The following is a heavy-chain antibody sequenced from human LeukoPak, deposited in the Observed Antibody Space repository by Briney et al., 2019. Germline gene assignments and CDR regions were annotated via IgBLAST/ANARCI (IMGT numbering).Heavy chain of an antibody. CDR3: AKGLSDYDILTGHDY. CDR1: GFTFNTYT. J-gene: IGHJ4*02. V-gene: IGHV3-66*02. D-gene: IGHD3-9*01. CDR2: IYSGGST. Sequence: GGSLRLSCAASGFTFNTYTMNWVRQAPGKGLEWVSVIYSGGSTYYADSVKGRFTISRDNSKNTLYLQMNSLRAEDTAVYYCAKGLSDYDILTGHDYWGQGTLVTVSS.